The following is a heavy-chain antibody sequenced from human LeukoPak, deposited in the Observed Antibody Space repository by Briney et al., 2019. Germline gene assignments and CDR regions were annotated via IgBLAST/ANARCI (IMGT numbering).Heavy chain of an antibody. CDR3: ARDGTAPGLYFDL. CDR1: GFTFTEFW. CDR2: TRQDGREK. V-gene: IGHV3-7*01. J-gene: IGHJ4*01. Sequence: GGSVRLSCAVCGFTFTEFWMKWVRQAAGKGAEGVARTRQDGREKTYVDAVKGRFTISRDNTKNSLSLQLNGLRAEDTAVYYCARDGTAPGLYFDLWGQGTLVTVSS. D-gene: IGHD6-13*01.